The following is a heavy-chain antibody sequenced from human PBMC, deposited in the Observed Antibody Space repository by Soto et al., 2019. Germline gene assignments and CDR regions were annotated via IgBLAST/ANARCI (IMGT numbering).Heavy chain of an antibody. V-gene: IGHV5-10-1*01. CDR1: GYSFTSYW. Sequence: LGESLKISCKGSGYSFTSYWISWVRQMPGKGLEWMGRIDPSDSYTNYSPSFQGHVTISADKSISTAYLQWSSLKASDTAMYYCARVQGAVAGIDYYYYGMDVWGQGTTVTVSS. CDR3: ARVQGAVAGIDYYYYGMDV. D-gene: IGHD6-19*01. J-gene: IGHJ6*02. CDR2: IDPSDSYT.